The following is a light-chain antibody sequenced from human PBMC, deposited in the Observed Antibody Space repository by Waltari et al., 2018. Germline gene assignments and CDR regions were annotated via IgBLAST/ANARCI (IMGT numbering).Light chain of an antibody. CDR1: QSMSSY. Sequence: DTQMPQPPSSLPASVADRVTITCRASQSMSSYLNWYQQKPGKAPKPLIYAASSLQSGVPSRFSGSGSGTDFTLTISSLQPEDFATYYCQQSYSTPWTFGQGTKVEIK. V-gene: IGKV1-39*01. CDR3: QQSYSTPWT. CDR2: AAS. J-gene: IGKJ1*01.